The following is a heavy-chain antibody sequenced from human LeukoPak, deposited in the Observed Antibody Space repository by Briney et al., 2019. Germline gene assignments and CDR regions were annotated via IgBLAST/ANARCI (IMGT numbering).Heavy chain of an antibody. Sequence: GGSLGLSRAASGFTFDDYAMHWVRQAPGKGLEWVSGISWSSGSIGYADSVKGRFTISRDNAKNSLYLQMNSLRAEDTALYYCAKGGYSYGYFDYWGQGTLVTVSS. D-gene: IGHD5-18*01. CDR1: GFTFDDYA. CDR3: AKGGYSYGYFDY. V-gene: IGHV3-9*01. J-gene: IGHJ4*02. CDR2: ISWSSGSI.